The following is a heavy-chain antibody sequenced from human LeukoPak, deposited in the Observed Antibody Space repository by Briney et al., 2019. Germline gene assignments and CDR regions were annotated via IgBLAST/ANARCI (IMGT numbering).Heavy chain of an antibody. D-gene: IGHD5-18*01. CDR2: IFYSGST. Sequence: SETLSLTCTVSGDSVSNGNYYWSWLRQPPGKGLEWIGSIFYSGSTYYNSSLKSRVTISVDTSKNQFSLKLSSVTAADTAVYYCARHAGGYSYGYADYWGQGTLVTVSS. J-gene: IGHJ4*02. CDR1: GDSVSNGNYY. CDR3: ARHAGGYSYGYADY. V-gene: IGHV4-39*01.